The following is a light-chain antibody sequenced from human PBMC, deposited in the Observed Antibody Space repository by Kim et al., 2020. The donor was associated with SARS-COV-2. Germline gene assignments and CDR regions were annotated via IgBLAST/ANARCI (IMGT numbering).Light chain of an antibody. CDR3: QQRSNWPPETT. CDR2: DAS. Sequence: EIVLTQSPATLSLSPGERATLSCRASQSVSSYLAWYQQKPDQAPRLLIYDASNRATGIPARFSGSGSGTDLTLTISSLEPEDFAVYYCQQRSNWPPETTFGQGTRLEIK. V-gene: IGKV3-11*01. CDR1: QSVSSY. J-gene: IGKJ5*01.